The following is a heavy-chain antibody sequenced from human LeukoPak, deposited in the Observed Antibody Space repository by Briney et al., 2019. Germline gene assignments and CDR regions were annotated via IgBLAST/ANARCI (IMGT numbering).Heavy chain of an antibody. V-gene: IGHV1-18*01. CDR1: GYTFANYG. Sequence: SVKVSFKASGYTFANYGIFWVRQAPGQGLEWMGCISAYNGNTNYAQKFQERVSMTKVTSTSTAYMELRSLRSDDTAVYYCARDTRPSYFDFWTAYHEGNWFDPWGQGTLVTVSS. CDR2: ISAYNGNT. J-gene: IGHJ5*02. CDR3: ARDTRPSYFDFWTAYHEGNWFDP. D-gene: IGHD3-3*01.